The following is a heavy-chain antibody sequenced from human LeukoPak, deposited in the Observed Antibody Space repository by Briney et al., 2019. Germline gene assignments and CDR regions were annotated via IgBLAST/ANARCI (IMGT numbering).Heavy chain of an antibody. V-gene: IGHV4-30-2*01. CDR3: ARQPES. J-gene: IGHJ4*02. Sequence: TLSLTCAVSGGSISSGGYSWSWIRQPPGKGLEWIGYIYHSGSINYNTSLKSRVTISLDTSRSQFSLKLRSVTAADTAVYCCARQPESWGQGTLVTVSS. CDR2: IYHSGSI. CDR1: GGSISSGGYS. D-gene: IGHD1-14*01.